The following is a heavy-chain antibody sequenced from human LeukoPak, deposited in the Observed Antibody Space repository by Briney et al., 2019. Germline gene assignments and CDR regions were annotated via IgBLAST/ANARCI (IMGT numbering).Heavy chain of an antibody. CDR2: ISAYNGRT. V-gene: IGHV1-18*01. J-gene: IGHJ4*02. CDR3: ARCESGSSWPWELGNN. Sequence: ASVKVSCKASGYTFTSYAITWVRQAPGQGLEWMGWISAYNGRTNYAQNLQGRVTLTIDTSTSTAYMELRSLKSDDTAVYFCARCESGSSWPWELGNNWGQGTPVTVSS. D-gene: IGHD6-13*01. CDR1: GYTFTSYA.